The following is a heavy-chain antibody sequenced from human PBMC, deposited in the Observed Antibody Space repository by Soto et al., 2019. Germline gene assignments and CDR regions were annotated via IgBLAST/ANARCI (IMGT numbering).Heavy chain of an antibody. Sequence: QVQLVQSGAEVKKPGSSVKVSCKASGGTFSSYAISWVRQVPGRGLEWMGGIIPIFGTANYAQKFQGRVTITADESTSTAYMELSSLRSEDTAVYYCARESRYCSGGSCYFLPGIDYWGQGTLVTVSS. CDR1: GGTFSSYA. V-gene: IGHV1-69*12. CDR3: ARESRYCSGGSCYFLPGIDY. J-gene: IGHJ4*02. D-gene: IGHD2-15*01. CDR2: IIPIFGTA.